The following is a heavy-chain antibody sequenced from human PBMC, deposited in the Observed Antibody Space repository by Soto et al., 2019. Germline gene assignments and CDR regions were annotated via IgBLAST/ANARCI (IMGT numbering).Heavy chain of an antibody. J-gene: IGHJ4*02. CDR1: GFTFSNAW. CDR3: TTVPSYPWNDY. Sequence: GVSLRLSCAASGFTFSNAWMSWVRQAPGKGLEWVGRMKSKSDGGTTDYAEPVKGRFTISRDDSKKTLYLQMNSLKTEDTAVYYCTTVPSYPWNDYWGQGTLVTVSS. D-gene: IGHD1-1*01. CDR2: MKSKSDGGTT. V-gene: IGHV3-15*01.